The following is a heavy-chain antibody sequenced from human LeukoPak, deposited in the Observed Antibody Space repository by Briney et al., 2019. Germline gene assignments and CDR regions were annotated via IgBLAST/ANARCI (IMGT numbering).Heavy chain of an antibody. CDR1: GFTFSSYA. CDR2: ISYDGSNK. Sequence: PGRSLRLSCAASGFTFSSYAMHWVRQAPGKGLEWVAVISYDGSNKYYADSVKGRFTISRDNSKNTLYLQMNSLRAEDTAVYYCARGVAFDYWGQGTLVTVSS. V-gene: IGHV3-30*04. J-gene: IGHJ4*02. CDR3: ARGVAFDY.